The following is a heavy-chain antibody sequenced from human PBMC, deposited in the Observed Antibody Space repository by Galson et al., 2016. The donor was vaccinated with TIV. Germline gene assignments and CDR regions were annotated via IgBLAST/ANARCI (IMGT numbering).Heavy chain of an antibody. CDR1: GFSFSYYA. D-gene: IGHD5-24*01. CDR2: FSIGATRT. CDR3: VQGGRDDYNPYFDH. Sequence: SLRLSCAASGFSFSYYAMGRVRQGPGKGLEWVSSFSIGATRTYYADSVKGRFTISRDTSRSTLYLQMDSLRADDTALYYCVQGGRDDYNPYFDHWGQGTLVTVSS. J-gene: IGHJ4*02. V-gene: IGHV3-23*01.